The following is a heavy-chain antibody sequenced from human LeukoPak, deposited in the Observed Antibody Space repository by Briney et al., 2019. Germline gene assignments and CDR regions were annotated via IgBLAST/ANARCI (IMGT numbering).Heavy chain of an antibody. Sequence: PGGSVRLSCAASGFTFSSYGMHWVRQAPGKGLEWVAVISYDGSNKNYAESVKGRFTISRDNSKNTLYLQMNSLRAEDTAVYYCARDNGGSTDYWGQGTLVTVSS. CDR1: GFTFSSYG. CDR3: ARDNGGSTDY. V-gene: IGHV3-30*03. D-gene: IGHD1-26*01. J-gene: IGHJ4*02. CDR2: ISYDGSNK.